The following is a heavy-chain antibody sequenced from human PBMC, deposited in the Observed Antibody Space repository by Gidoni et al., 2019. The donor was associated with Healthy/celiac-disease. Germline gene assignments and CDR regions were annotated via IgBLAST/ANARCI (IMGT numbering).Heavy chain of an antibody. J-gene: IGHJ4*02. Sequence: EVQLVQSGAAVKTPGESLKIPCKGSGYSFTSYWNGRVPQRPGKGLEWMGIIYPGDSDTRYSPSFQGQVTISADKSISTAYLQWSSLKASDTAMYYCARHLSRFDYWGQGTLVTVSS. CDR1: GYSFTSYW. CDR3: ARHLSRFDY. CDR2: IYPGDSDT. V-gene: IGHV5-51*01.